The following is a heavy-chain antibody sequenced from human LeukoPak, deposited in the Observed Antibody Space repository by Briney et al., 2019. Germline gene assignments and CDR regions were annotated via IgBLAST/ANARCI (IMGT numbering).Heavy chain of an antibody. CDR2: IYYSGST. Sequence: SETLSLTCTVSGGSISSYYWSWIRQPPGKGLEWIGYIYYSGSTNYNPSPKSRVTISVDTSKNQFSLKLSSVTDADTAVYYCARSITTKYNWFDPWGQGTLVTVSS. CDR3: ARSITTKYNWFDP. V-gene: IGHV4-59*01. CDR1: GGSISSYY. J-gene: IGHJ5*02. D-gene: IGHD3-3*02.